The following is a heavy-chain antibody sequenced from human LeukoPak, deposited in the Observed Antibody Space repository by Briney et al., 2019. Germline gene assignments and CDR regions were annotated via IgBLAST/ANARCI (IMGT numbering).Heavy chain of an antibody. Sequence: SETLSLTCTVSGGSISSYYWSWIRQPPGKGLEWMGYIYYSGITNYNPSLKSRVTISVDTSKNQFSLKLSSVTAADTAMYYCASLEAVVVPAARFDPWGQGTLVTVSS. CDR1: GGSISSYY. D-gene: IGHD2-2*01. CDR3: ASLEAVVVPAARFDP. CDR2: IYYSGIT. V-gene: IGHV4-59*12. J-gene: IGHJ5*02.